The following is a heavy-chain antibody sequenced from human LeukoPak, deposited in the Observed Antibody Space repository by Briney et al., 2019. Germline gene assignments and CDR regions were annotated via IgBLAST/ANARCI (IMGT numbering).Heavy chain of an antibody. CDR1: GYTFTSYY. V-gene: IGHV1-46*03. CDR2: INPSGGST. Sequence: ASVKVSCKASGYTFTSYYMHWVRQAPGQGLEWMGIINPSGGSTSYAQKFQGRVTMTRDTSMSTVYMELSSLRSEDTAVYYCARVGYDILTGYYFAFDIWGQGTMVTVSS. J-gene: IGHJ3*02. CDR3: ARVGYDILTGYYFAFDI. D-gene: IGHD3-9*01.